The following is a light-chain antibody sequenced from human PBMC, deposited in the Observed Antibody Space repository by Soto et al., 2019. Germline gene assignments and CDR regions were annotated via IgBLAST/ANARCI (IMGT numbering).Light chain of an antibody. V-gene: IGKV1-17*01. CDR3: LQHNTSPLT. J-gene: IGKJ1*01. CDR1: QGIGDD. CDR2: AAS. Sequence: DIRMTQSPSSLSASVGDRVIITCRASQGIGDDLGWYQQKPGKAPKRLIYAASSLQSGVPSRFSGRGSGTDFTLTISSLQPDDFPSYYCLQHNTSPLTFGPRTKLQVK.